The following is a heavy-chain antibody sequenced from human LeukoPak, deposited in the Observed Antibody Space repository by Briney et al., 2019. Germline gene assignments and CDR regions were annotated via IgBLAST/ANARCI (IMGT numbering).Heavy chain of an antibody. D-gene: IGHD2-8*02. CDR2: VKQDGSEK. CDR3: ARESGAYPY. V-gene: IGHV3-7*01. CDR1: GFTFSSYE. Sequence: PGGSLRLSCAASGFTFSSYEMNCVRQSPGKGLEWVANVKQDGSEKHYLDSVKGRFTISRDNAKSSLYLQMNSLRVEDTAVYYCARESGAYPYWGQGTLATVSS. J-gene: IGHJ4*02.